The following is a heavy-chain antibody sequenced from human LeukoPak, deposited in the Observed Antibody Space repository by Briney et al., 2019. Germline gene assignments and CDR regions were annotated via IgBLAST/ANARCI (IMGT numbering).Heavy chain of an antibody. CDR3: ARSHSSGYYSGRHFDY. J-gene: IGHJ4*02. D-gene: IGHD3-22*01. V-gene: IGHV4-59*01. CDR2: IYYSGST. CDR1: GGSISSYY. Sequence: SETLSLTCTVSGGSISSYYWSWIRQPPGKGLEWIGYIYYSGSTNYNPSLKSRVTISVDTSKNQFSLKLSSVTAADTAVYYCARSHSSGYYSGRHFDYWGQGTLVTVSS.